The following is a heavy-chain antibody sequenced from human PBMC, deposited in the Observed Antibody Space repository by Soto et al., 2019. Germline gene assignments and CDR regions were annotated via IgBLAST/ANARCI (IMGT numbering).Heavy chain of an antibody. CDR2: INSGNGNT. J-gene: IGHJ6*02. CDR1: GYTFTNYA. D-gene: IGHD1-26*01. CDR3: ARVGQWGGMDV. V-gene: IGHV1-3*01. Sequence: GASVKVSCKASGYTFTNYAIHWVRQAPAQSLEWMGWINSGNGNTKYSQKLQGRVTITRDTSASTAYMELSRLRFEDTAVYYCARVGQWGGMDVWG.